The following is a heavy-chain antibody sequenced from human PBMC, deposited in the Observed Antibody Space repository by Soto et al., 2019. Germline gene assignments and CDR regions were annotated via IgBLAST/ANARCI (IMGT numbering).Heavy chain of an antibody. CDR2: IHYSGRT. V-gene: IGHV4-31*11. Sequence: LTCADSCGSITSGAYYWTWIRQHPGKGLEWIAYIHYSGRTYYNPSLKSRVTISVDTSNNQFSLKLSSVTAADTAVYYCARYYFDSSGYSNWFDPWGQGTLVTVSS. D-gene: IGHD3-22*01. J-gene: IGHJ5*02. CDR3: ARYYFDSSGYSNWFDP. CDR1: CGSITSGAYY.